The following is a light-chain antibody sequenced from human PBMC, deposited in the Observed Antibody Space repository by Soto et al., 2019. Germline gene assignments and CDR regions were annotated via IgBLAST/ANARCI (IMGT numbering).Light chain of an antibody. Sequence: EIVLTQSPGTPSLSPGERATLSCRASQSVSSSYLAWYQQKPGQAPRLLIYGTSSRATGIPDRFSGSGSGTDFTLTINRLEPEDFAVYFCQQYGSSPRTFGPGTKVEI. V-gene: IGKV3-20*01. CDR1: QSVSSSY. J-gene: IGKJ3*01. CDR3: QQYGSSPRT. CDR2: GTS.